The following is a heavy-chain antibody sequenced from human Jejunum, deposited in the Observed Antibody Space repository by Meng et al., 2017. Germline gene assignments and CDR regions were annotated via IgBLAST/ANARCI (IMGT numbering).Heavy chain of an antibody. J-gene: IGHJ4*02. CDR1: GDSISNYY. Sequence: SETLSLTCTVSGDSISNYYWSWIRQPPGKGLEWIGYIHYSGTTKYKPSLESRVTMSVDTSKNQLSLKLSSMAAADTAVYYCVRANNWGWRTFDYWGPGTLVTVSS. D-gene: IGHD7-27*01. CDR3: VRANNWGWRTFDY. V-gene: IGHV4-59*01. CDR2: IHYSGTT.